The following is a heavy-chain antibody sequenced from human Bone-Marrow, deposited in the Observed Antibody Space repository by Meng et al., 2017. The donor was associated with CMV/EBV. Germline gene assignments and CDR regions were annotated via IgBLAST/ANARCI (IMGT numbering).Heavy chain of an antibody. V-gene: IGHV3-23*01. Sequence: GESLKISCAASGFTFSSYAMSWVRQAPGKGLEWVAAISGSGGSTYYADSVKGRFTISRDNSKNTLYLQMNSLRAEDTAVYYCAKLWGSLDYWGQGTLVTVDS. D-gene: IGHD3-10*01. CDR1: GFTFSSYA. J-gene: IGHJ4*02. CDR3: AKLWGSLDY. CDR2: ISGSGGST.